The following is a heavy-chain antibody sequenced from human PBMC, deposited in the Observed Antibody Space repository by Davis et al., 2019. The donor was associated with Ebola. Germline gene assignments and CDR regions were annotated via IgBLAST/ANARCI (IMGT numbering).Heavy chain of an antibody. CDR1: GGSINTDLHY. V-gene: IGHV4-39*01. CDR3: ARQEYFDGSGHLGAFDY. Sequence: MPSETLSLTCGVSGGSINTDLHYWGWIRQPPGKGLEWIGSVYNDGTTHYSPSLKSRLTISVDTTMNLFSLNLRSVTAADTAVYFCARQEYFDGSGHLGAFDYWGQGSLVIVSS. CDR2: VYNDGTT. D-gene: IGHD3-22*01. J-gene: IGHJ4*02.